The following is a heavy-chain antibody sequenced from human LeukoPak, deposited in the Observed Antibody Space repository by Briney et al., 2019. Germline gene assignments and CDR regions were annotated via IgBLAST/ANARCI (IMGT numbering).Heavy chain of an antibody. D-gene: IGHD6-19*01. CDR3: ARRRVAGTEADY. CDR2: ISYSGST. V-gene: IGHV4-39*01. J-gene: IGHJ4*02. CDR1: GGSLVSTTFY. Sequence: SETLSLTCTVSGGSLVSTTFYWDLIRQPPGKGLEWIGSISYSGSTYYNPSLKSRVTISVDTSKNQFSLKLSSVTAAVTAVYYCARRRVAGTEADYWGQGTLVTVSS.